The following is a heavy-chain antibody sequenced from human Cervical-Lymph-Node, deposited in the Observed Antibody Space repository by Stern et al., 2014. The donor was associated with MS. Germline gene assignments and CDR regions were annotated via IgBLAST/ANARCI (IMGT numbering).Heavy chain of an antibody. CDR1: GFSLSTSGMG. CDR2: LDSGGSK. CDR3: ARVRYSGSEIFLRSYRELVRWFDP. D-gene: IGHD3-10*01. V-gene: IGHV2-70*01. J-gene: IGHJ5*02. Sequence: SGPALVKPTETLTLTCTFSGFSLSTSGMGVSWIRPPPGKALEWLATLDSGGSKYSSPSLKTRPTASRDSSKNQVVLTMTNMDPLDTATYFCARVRYSGSEIFLRSYRELVRWFDPWGQGTLVTVSS.